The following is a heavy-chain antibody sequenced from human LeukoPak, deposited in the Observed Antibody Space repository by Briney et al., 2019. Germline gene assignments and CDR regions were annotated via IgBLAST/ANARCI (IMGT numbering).Heavy chain of an antibody. J-gene: IGHJ4*02. V-gene: IGHV1-18*01. D-gene: IGHD6-6*01. CDR1: GYTFTSYG. CDR2: ISAYNGNT. Sequence: ASVKVSCKASGYTFTSYGTSWVRQAPGQGLEWMGWISAYNGNTNYAQKLQGRVTITTDESTSTAYMELSSLRSEDTAVYYCARFRAEYSSSYYFDYWGQGTLVTVSS. CDR3: ARFRAEYSSSYYFDY.